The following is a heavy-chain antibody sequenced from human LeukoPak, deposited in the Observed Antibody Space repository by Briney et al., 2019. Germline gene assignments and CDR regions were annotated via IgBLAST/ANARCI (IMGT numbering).Heavy chain of an antibody. D-gene: IGHD6-25*01. J-gene: IGHJ4*02. CDR2: IYSGGST. Sequence: PGGSLRLSCAASGFTVSSNYMRWIRQAPGKGLEWVSTIYSGGSTYYAHSVKGRFTISRDNSKNTLYLQMNSLRAEDTAVYYCARDPDAAASMRNSDYWGQGTLVTVSS. CDR3: ARDPDAAASMRNSDY. CDR1: GFTVSSNY. V-gene: IGHV3-66*01.